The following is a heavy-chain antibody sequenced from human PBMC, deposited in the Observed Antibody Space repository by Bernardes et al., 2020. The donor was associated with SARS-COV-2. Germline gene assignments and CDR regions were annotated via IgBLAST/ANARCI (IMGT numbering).Heavy chain of an antibody. CDR3: ARGYGWLQVDLDY. J-gene: IGHJ4*02. V-gene: IGHV1-2*05. D-gene: IGHD6-19*01. CDR1: GYTFSDYY. Sequence: ASVKVSCKASGYTFSDYYVHWVRQAPGQGLEWMGRINPHTGDTKYAQKFQVRVTMNRDTSISTVYMGLSGLRSDDTGVYYCARGYGWLQVDLDYWGQGTLITVSA. CDR2: INPHTGDT.